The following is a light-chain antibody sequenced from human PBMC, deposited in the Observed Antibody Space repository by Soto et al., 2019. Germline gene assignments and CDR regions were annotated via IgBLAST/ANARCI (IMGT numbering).Light chain of an antibody. CDR3: QQGNTFPWT. J-gene: IGKJ1*01. V-gene: IGKV1-12*01. CDR1: RAISGW. Sequence: DIQMTQSPSSVSASVGESITITCRPRRAISGWLAWYQLNPGKAPKLLIYAASSLQSAVPSRFSGSGSGTDFTLTISNLQPEDFATYYCQQGNTFPWTFGQGTKVEIK. CDR2: AAS.